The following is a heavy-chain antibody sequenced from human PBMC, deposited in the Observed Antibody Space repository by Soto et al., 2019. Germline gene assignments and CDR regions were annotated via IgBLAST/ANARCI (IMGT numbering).Heavy chain of an antibody. Sequence: GGSLRLSCVASGFTFSNYAMTWVRQAPGKGLEWVSGVHSSGGLTYYADSVKGRFTISRDNSKNTLYLQMNSLRVEDTAVYYCAPVRLRDFDYWGQGTLVTVSS. J-gene: IGHJ4*02. CDR2: VHSSGGLT. V-gene: IGHV3-23*01. CDR1: GFTFSNYA. CDR3: APVRLRDFDY. D-gene: IGHD3-10*01.